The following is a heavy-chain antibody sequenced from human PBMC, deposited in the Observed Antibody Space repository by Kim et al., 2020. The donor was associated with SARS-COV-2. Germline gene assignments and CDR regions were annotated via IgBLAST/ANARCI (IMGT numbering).Heavy chain of an antibody. CDR3: ASSPLHFAAGRDYSGMDV. V-gene: IGHV4-31*03. Sequence: SETLSLTCTVSGGSISSGGYSWNWIRQHPGKGLEWIGYIYYSGSTYYNPSLKSRVTISLDTSKNQFSLRLNSVTAADTAVYYCASSPLHFAAGRDYSGMDVWGQGTTVTVSS. D-gene: IGHD6-25*01. CDR1: GGSISSGGYS. J-gene: IGHJ6*02. CDR2: IYYSGST.